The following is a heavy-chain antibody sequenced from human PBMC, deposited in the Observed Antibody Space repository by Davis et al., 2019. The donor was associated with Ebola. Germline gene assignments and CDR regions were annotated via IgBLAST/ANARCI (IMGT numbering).Heavy chain of an antibody. V-gene: IGHV4-30-4*01. Sequence: PSETLSLTCTVSGGSISSGDYYWSWIRQPPGKGLEWIGYIYYSGSTYYNPSLKSRVTISVDTSKNQFSLKLSSVTAADTAVYYCARVRSGDYFDYWGQGTLVTVSS. J-gene: IGHJ4*02. CDR1: GGSISSGDYY. D-gene: IGHD1-26*01. CDR2: IYYSGST. CDR3: ARVRSGDYFDY.